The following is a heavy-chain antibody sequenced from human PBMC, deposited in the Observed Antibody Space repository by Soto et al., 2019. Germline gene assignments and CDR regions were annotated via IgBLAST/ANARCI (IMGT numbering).Heavy chain of an antibody. Sequence: SQTLSLTWTVSAGSISRYYGSWIRQPAGKGLEWIGRIYTSGSTNYNRSLKSLVTMSVDTSKNQFSLRLSAVTAADTAGDYWGRGCYYDDYSFDYWGQGTLVTVSS. CDR3: GRGCYYDDYSFDY. V-gene: IGHV4-4*07. CDR2: IYTSGST. J-gene: IGHJ4*02. CDR1: AGSISRYY. D-gene: IGHD3-16*01.